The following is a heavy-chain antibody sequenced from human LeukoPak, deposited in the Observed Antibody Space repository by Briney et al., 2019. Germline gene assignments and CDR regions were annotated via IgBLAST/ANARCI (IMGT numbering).Heavy chain of an antibody. Sequence: GASVKVSCKASGYTFTGYYMHWVRQAPGQGLEWMGWINPNSGGTNYAQKFQGWVTMTRDTSISTAYMELSRLRSDDTAVYYCARERIAVAGTTYYYYYGMDVWGQGTTVTVFS. CDR3: ARERIAVAGTTYYYYYGMDV. CDR1: GYTFTGYY. V-gene: IGHV1-2*04. CDR2: INPNSGGT. D-gene: IGHD6-19*01. J-gene: IGHJ6*02.